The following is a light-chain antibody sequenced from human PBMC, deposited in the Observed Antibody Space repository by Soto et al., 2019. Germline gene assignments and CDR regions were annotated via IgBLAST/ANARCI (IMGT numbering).Light chain of an antibody. CDR2: GIS. J-gene: IGKJ5*01. CDR1: QSVNSN. Sequence: EIVMTQSPAILSVSPGESATLSCRASQSVNSNYLAWYQQHPGQPPRLLIYGISTRATGIPARLSGSGSGTEFSLTISSLQSEDFEVYYCQQYSKWPSTFGQGKRLEIK. CDR3: QQYSKWPST. V-gene: IGKV3-15*01.